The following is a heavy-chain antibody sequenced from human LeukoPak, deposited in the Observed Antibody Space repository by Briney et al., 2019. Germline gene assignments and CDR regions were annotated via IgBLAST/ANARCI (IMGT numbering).Heavy chain of an antibody. CDR3: ATSMGGGNIDY. J-gene: IGHJ4*02. CDR2: ITATGSRT. CDR1: GLTFGSYT. Sequence: GGSLRLSCAASGLTFGSYTMSWVRQAPGKGLEWVSGITATGSRTYYADSVKGRFSISRDSSKNTLYLQLNSLRADDAALYYCATSMGGGNIDYWGQGTLVTVSS. V-gene: IGHV3-23*01. D-gene: IGHD3-16*01.